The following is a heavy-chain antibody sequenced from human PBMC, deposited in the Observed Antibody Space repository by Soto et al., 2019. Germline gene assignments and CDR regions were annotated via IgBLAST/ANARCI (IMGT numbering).Heavy chain of an antibody. CDR3: ARLRVLRYFDWSPLDDY. Sequence: SETLSLTCTVSGGSISSSSYYWGWIRQPPGKGLEWIGSIYYSGSTYYNPSLKSRVTISVDTSKTQFSLKLSSVTAADTAVYYCARLRVLRYFDWSPLDDYWGQGTLVTVSS. V-gene: IGHV4-39*01. D-gene: IGHD3-9*01. J-gene: IGHJ4*02. CDR1: GGSISSSSYY. CDR2: IYYSGST.